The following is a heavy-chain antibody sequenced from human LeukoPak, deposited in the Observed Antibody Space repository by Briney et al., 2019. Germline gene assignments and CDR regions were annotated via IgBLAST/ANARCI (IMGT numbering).Heavy chain of an antibody. CDR1: RGSIGNYN. V-gene: IGHV4-59*01. J-gene: IGHJ4*02. Sequence: PSPTLSPTFTVSRGSIGNYNWSWIRHTPRQRLESLGYIYYSGSTNYSPSLRSRLTLSLDTSKNPFSLKLSSLTPARTAVYYCARAGTNWSRGCFCDYWGQGALVTVSS. CDR3: ARAGTNWSRGCFCDY. CDR2: IYYSGST. D-gene: IGHD1-1*01.